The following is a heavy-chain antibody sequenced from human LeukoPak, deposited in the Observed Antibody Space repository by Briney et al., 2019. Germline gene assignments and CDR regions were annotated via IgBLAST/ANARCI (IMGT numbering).Heavy chain of an antibody. CDR3: ARGSIAAAEGSHWFDP. CDR2: INYIRTT. D-gene: IGHD6-13*01. J-gene: IGHJ5*02. V-gene: IGHV4-59*01. Sequence: SETLSLTCTVSGGSISSYYWNWIRQPPGKGLEWIGYINYIRTTDYNPSLKSRVTISLDTSKNQFSLKLSSVTAADTAVYYCARGSIAAAEGSHWFDPWGQGTLVTVSS. CDR1: GGSISSYY.